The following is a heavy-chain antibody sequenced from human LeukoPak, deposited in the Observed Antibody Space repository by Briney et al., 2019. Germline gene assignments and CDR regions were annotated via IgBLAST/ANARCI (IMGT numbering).Heavy chain of an antibody. D-gene: IGHD2-8*02. V-gene: IGHV3-23*01. CDR1: GFTVSSNY. J-gene: IGHJ4*02. CDR2: ISDTGGST. Sequence: GGSLRLSCAASGFTVSSNYMSWVRQAPGKGLEWVSTISDTGGSTYYADSVKDRFTISRDNSKNTLYLQMNSLRAEDTAVYYCAKDSRLTGKRPIDYWGQGTLVTVSS. CDR3: AKDSRLTGKRPIDY.